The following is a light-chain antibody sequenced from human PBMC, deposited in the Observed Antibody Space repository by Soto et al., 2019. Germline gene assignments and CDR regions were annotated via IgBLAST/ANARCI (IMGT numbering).Light chain of an antibody. Sequence: DIQMTQSPSTLSASIRARVTITCRAIQNIDSWLAWYQQKPWKAPKLLIYKASSFESGIPSRFSGSGSGTEFTLAISRLQSEDFATYYCQQYRDSWTFGQGTKVEIK. V-gene: IGKV1-5*03. CDR3: QQYRDSWT. J-gene: IGKJ1*01. CDR1: QNIDSW. CDR2: KAS.